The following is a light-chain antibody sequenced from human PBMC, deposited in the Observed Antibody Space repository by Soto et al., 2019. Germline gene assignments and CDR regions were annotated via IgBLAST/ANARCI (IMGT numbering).Light chain of an antibody. V-gene: IGLV1-47*01. Sequence: QSVLTQPPSASGTPGQRVTISCSGSSPNIGSNYVYWYQQLPGTAPKLLIYRNNQRPSGAPDRFSGSKSGTSASLAISGLRSDDEADSYCAAWDASQSGHVFGTGTKVTVL. CDR3: AAWDASQSGHV. CDR1: SPNIGSNY. J-gene: IGLJ1*01. CDR2: RNN.